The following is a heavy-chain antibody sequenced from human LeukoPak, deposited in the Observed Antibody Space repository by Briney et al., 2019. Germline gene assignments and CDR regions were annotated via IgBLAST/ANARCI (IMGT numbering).Heavy chain of an antibody. CDR3: AREQYSSGWYEGSYYYYGMDV. D-gene: IGHD6-19*01. CDR2: ISYDGSNK. CDR1: GFAFSSYG. Sequence: GRSLRLSCAASGFAFSSYGMHWVRQAPGKGLEWVAVISYDGSNKYYADSVKGRFTISRDNSKNTLYLQMNSLRAEDTAVYYCAREQYSSGWYEGSYYYYGMDVWGQGTTVTVSS. V-gene: IGHV3-30*03. J-gene: IGHJ6*02.